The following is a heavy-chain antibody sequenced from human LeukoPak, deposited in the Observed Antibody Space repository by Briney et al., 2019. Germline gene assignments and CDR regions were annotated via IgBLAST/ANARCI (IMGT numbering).Heavy chain of an antibody. CDR3: ARRASGSYPDYFDS. J-gene: IGHJ4*02. D-gene: IGHD1-26*01. Sequence: PSDTLSLTCTIWVRSSNIYYWRWIRQPPGKGLEWIGYIHYSGSTNYNPSLKSRATISLDTSKNQVSLKLTSVTAADTAVYYCARRASGSYPDYFDSWGQGTLVTVSS. CDR2: IHYSGST. V-gene: IGHV4-59*08. CDR1: VRSSNIYY.